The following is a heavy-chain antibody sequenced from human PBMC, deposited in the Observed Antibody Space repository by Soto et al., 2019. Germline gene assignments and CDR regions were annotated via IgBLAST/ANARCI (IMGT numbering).Heavy chain of an antibody. J-gene: IGHJ5*02. CDR1: GFTFNSYS. V-gene: IGHV3-48*02. D-gene: IGHD6-19*01. CDR3: ARPSSGWENWFDP. Sequence: EVQLVESGGGLVQPGGSLRLSCAASGFTFNSYSMNWVRQAPGKGLEWVSYISSSSTTKYYTDSVKGRFTISRDNAKNSLYLQMNSLRDDDTAVYYFARPSSGWENWFDPCGQGTLVTVSS. CDR2: ISSSSTTK.